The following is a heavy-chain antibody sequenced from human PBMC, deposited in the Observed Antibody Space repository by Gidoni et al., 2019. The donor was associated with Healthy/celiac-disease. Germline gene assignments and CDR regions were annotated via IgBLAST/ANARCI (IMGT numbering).Heavy chain of an antibody. D-gene: IGHD3-10*01. J-gene: IGHJ5*02. CDR3: ARDSEFKDGSGSYYLGRPYNWFDP. CDR1: GGTFRSYA. V-gene: IGHV1-69*01. Sequence: QVQLVQSGAEVKKPGSSVKVSCKASGGTFRSYAISWVRQAPGQGLEWMGGIIPIFGTANYAQKFQGRVTITADESTSTAYMELSSLRSEDTAVYYCARDSEFKDGSGSYYLGRPYNWFDPWGQGTLVTVSS. CDR2: IIPIFGTA.